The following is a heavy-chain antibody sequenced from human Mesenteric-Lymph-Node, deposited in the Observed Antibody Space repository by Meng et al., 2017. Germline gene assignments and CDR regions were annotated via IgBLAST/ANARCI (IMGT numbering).Heavy chain of an antibody. Sequence: KVSCKASGGTFSSYAISWVRQMPGKGLEWMGIIYPGDSDTRYSPSFQGQVTISADKSISTAYLQWSSLKASDTAMYYCARQETAIREDAFDIWGQGTMVTVSS. D-gene: IGHD5-18*01. CDR1: GGTFSSYA. CDR2: IYPGDSDT. V-gene: IGHV5-51*01. CDR3: ARQETAIREDAFDI. J-gene: IGHJ3*02.